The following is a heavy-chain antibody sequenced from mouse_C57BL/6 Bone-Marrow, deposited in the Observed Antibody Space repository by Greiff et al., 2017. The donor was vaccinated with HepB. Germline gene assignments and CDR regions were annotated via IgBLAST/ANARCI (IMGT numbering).Heavy chain of an antibody. CDR1: GFSLTSYG. V-gene: IGHV2-2*01. CDR2: IWSGGST. Sequence: VKLQESGPGLVQPSQCLSITCTVSGFSLTSYGIHWVRQSPGKGLEWLGVIWSGGSTDYNAAFISRLSISKDNSKSQVFLKMNSLQADDTAIYYCARTELPYYYAMDYWGQGTSVTVSS. D-gene: IGHD1-3*01. J-gene: IGHJ4*01. CDR3: ARTELPYYYAMDY.